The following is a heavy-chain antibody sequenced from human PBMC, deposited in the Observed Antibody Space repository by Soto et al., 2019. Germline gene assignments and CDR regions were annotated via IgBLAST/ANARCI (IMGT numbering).Heavy chain of an antibody. CDR1: GCTFSSYA. V-gene: IGHV3-23*01. CDR2: ISGGGGGR. Sequence: QPGGSLRLSCAASGCTFSSYAMTWVRQAPGKGLEWVSIISGGGGGRYYADSVKGGFTISRDSSKNTLYLQMNTLRAKDTAVYYCAKARGYSGYGIDYWGQGNQVTVSS. J-gene: IGHJ4*02. D-gene: IGHD5-12*01. CDR3: AKARGYSGYGIDY.